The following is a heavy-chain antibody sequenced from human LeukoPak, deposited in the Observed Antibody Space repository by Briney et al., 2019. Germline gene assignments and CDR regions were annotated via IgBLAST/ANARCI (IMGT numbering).Heavy chain of an antibody. Sequence: ASVKVSCKASGGTFSSYAISWVRQAPGQGLEWMGGIIPIFGTANYAQKFQGRVTITADESTSTAYMELSSLRSEDTAVYYCARALDTAMDTRHYYYYYYMDVWGKGTTVTVSS. CDR1: GGTFSSYA. CDR3: ARALDTAMDTRHYYYYYYMDV. D-gene: IGHD5-18*01. J-gene: IGHJ6*03. CDR2: IIPIFGTA. V-gene: IGHV1-69*01.